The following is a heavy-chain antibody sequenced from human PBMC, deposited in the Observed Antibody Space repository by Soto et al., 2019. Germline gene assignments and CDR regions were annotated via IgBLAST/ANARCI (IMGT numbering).Heavy chain of an antibody. D-gene: IGHD3-22*01. V-gene: IGHV3-49*04. Sequence: PGGSLRLSCTVSGFTFDDYAMSWVRQAPGKGQEWVGFISSQAFGGTTEYAASVEGRFTISTDESKTIAYLQMNSLKAADTAVYFCATVYFYDSSADYYFDYWGQGTLVTVSS. J-gene: IGHJ4*02. CDR3: ATVYFYDSSADYYFDY. CDR2: ISSQAFGGTT. CDR1: GFTFDDYA.